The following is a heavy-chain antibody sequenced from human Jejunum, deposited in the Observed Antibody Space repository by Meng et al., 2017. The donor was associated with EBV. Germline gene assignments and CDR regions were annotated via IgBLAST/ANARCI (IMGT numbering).Heavy chain of an antibody. J-gene: IGHJ4*02. CDR1: GGSISSGGYS. V-gene: IGHV4-30-2*01. CDR2: IYYSGSA. Sequence: QLQLQESGSGLVKPSETLSLTCAVSGGSISSGGYSWHWIRQPPGKGLQWIGYIYYSGSAFYNPSLKSRVTLSVDRSKNQFSLNLSSVTAADTVVYYCARGAYFDYWGQGTLVTVSS. CDR3: ARGAYFDY.